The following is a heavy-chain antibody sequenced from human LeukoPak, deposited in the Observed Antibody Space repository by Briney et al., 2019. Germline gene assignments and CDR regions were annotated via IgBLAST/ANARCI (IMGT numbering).Heavy chain of an antibody. J-gene: IGHJ4*01. V-gene: IGHV3-23*01. Sequence: GGSLRLSCAASAFTFSGYAMNWVRQGPGKGLEWVSVISGGGDGTYYADSVKGRFTISRDNSRNTLYLQMNSLRAEDTAVYYCARSSVGGMYYFDYWGHGALVTVSS. CDR1: AFTFSGYA. CDR3: ARSSVGGMYYFDY. D-gene: IGHD3-16*01. CDR2: ISGGGDGT.